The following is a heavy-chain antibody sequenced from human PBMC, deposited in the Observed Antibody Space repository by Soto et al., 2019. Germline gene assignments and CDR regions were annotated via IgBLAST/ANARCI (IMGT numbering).Heavy chain of an antibody. CDR3: VKSRGRVLWLGEIYDFAP. J-gene: IGHJ5*02. CDR1: GFTFTSFA. V-gene: IGHV3-23*01. CDR2: ITFSGGGT. Sequence: EVQLLESGGGLVQPGGSLRLSCDASGFTFTSFAMSWVRQAPGKGLEWVSSITFSGGGTYVADSVRGRFTVSRDNSKNTVYLQMSSLPAEDTAVYYCVKSRGRVLWLGEIYDFAPWGQGTLVTVSS. D-gene: IGHD3-16*01.